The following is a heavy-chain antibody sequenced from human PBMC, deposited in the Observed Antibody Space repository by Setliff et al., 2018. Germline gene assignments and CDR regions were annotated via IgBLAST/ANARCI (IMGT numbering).Heavy chain of an antibody. CDR3: ARDLGHGGDSDY. CDR2: IYIGGSA. Sequence: SETLSLTCTVSGGSISSYYWSWIRQPAGKGLEWIGHIYIGGSANYNPSLKSRVTMSIDTSKNQFSLKLNSVTAADTAVYYCARDLGHGGDSDYWGQGILVTVSS. J-gene: IGHJ4*02. CDR1: GGSISSYY. V-gene: IGHV4-4*07. D-gene: IGHD2-21*02.